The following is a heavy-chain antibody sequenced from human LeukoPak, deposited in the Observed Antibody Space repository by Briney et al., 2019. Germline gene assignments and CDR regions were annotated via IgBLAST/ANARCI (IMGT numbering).Heavy chain of an antibody. CDR1: GFPFTSHA. J-gene: IGHJ4*02. Sequence: ASVKVSCKASGFPFTSHAIHWVRQAPGQRLEWMGWVNADNSNTKYSQEFQGRVTITRDTSASTAYMDLNSLRSEDMAVYYCAVGDYYYDTRFDYWGQGTLVTVSS. D-gene: IGHD3-22*01. CDR3: AVGDYYYDTRFDY. CDR2: VNADNSNT. V-gene: IGHV1-3*03.